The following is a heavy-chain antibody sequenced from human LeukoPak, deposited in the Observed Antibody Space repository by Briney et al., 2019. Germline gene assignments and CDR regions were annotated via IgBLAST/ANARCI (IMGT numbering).Heavy chain of an antibody. Sequence: PSETLSRTCTVSGGSISSYYWSWIRQPPGQGLEWNGYIYYSGSTNYKSSLRSRVTISVDTSKNQFSLQLSSVTAADTAVYYCARRWYYGSGMYGMDVWGQGTTVTVSS. D-gene: IGHD3-10*01. CDR2: IYYSGST. CDR3: ARRWYYGSGMYGMDV. CDR1: GGSISSYY. V-gene: IGHV4-59*01. J-gene: IGHJ6*02.